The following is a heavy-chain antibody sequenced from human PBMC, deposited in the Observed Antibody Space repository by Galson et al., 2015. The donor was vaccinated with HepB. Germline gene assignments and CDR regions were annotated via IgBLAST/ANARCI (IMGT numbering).Heavy chain of an antibody. D-gene: IGHD6-19*01. J-gene: IGHJ4*02. CDR2: ISGSGGST. CDR1: GFTFSSYA. V-gene: IGHV3-23*01. Sequence: SLRLSCAASGFTFSSYAMSWVRQAPGRGLEWVSAISGSGGSTYYADSVKGRFTISRDNSKNTLYLQMNSLRAEDTAVYYCAKDRREHQWLVRNYFDYWGQEPLVTVSS. CDR3: AKDRREHQWLVRNYFDY.